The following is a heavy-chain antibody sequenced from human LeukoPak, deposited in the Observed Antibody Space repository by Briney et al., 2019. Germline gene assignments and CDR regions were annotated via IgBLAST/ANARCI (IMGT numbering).Heavy chain of an antibody. CDR3: ARDRIKSGSYYFDY. D-gene: IGHD1-26*01. Sequence: GGSLRLSCAASAFTFSDYSMNRVRQAPGKGLEWISYISGRSSTIYYADSVKGRFTISRDNAKNSMYLQMNSLRAEDTAVYYCARDRIKSGSYYFDYWGQGTLVTVSS. V-gene: IGHV3-48*01. J-gene: IGHJ4*02. CDR1: AFTFSDYS. CDR2: ISGRSSTI.